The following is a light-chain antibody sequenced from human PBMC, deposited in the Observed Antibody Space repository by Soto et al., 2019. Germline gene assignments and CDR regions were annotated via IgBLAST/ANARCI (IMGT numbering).Light chain of an antibody. CDR3: QHYNSYSEA. CDR2: KAS. CDR1: QTISSW. V-gene: IGKV1-5*03. Sequence: DIQMTQSPSTLSGSVGDRVTITCRARQTISSWLAWYQQKPGKAPKLLIYKASTLKSGVPSRFSGSGSGTEFTLTIRSLQPDDFATYYCQHYNSYSEAFGQGTKVE. J-gene: IGKJ1*01.